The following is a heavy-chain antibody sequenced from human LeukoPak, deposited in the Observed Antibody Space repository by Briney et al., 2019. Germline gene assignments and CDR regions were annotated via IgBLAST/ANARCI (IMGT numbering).Heavy chain of an antibody. J-gene: IGHJ4*02. V-gene: IGHV4-34*01. D-gene: IGHD5-24*01. CDR1: GGSFSGYY. CDR2: INHSGST. Sequence: SETLSLTCAVYGGSFSGYYWSWIRQPPGKGLEWVGEINHSGSTNYNLSLKSRVTISVDTSKNQFSLKLSSVTAADTAVYYCARSMATIQYYFDYWGQGTLVTVSS. CDR3: ARSMATIQYYFDY.